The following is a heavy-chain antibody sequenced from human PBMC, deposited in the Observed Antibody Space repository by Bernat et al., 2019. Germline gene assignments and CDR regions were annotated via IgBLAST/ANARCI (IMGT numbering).Heavy chain of an antibody. J-gene: IGHJ4*02. D-gene: IGHD3-3*01. CDR3: ARSPPYYDCWSSYQGGDY. CDR2: INAGNGNT. V-gene: IGHV1-3*01. Sequence: QVQLVQSGAEVKKPGASVKVSCKASGYTFTSYAMHWVRQAPGQRLEWMGWINAGNGNTKYSQKFQGRVTITRDTSASTAYMELSSLRSEDTAVYYCARSPPYYDCWSSYQGGDYWGQGTLVTVSS. CDR1: GYTFTSYA.